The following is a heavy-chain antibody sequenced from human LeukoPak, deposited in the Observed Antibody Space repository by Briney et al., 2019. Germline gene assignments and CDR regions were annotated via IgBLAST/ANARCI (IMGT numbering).Heavy chain of an antibody. CDR1: GYTFTGFY. J-gene: IGHJ4*02. D-gene: IGHD6-13*01. Sequence: ASVKVSCKASGYTFTGFYMHWVRQAPGQGLEWIGWINPHSADTGYAQKFLGRVTMTRDMSISTIYMELTRLRSDDTALYYCARWDGYSSSPDYWGQGTLVTVSS. CDR3: ARWDGYSSSPDY. CDR2: INPHSADT. V-gene: IGHV1-2*02.